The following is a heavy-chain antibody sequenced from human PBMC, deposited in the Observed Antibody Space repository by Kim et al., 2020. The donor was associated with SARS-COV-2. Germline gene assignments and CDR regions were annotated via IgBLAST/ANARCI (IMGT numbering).Heavy chain of an antibody. D-gene: IGHD1-26*01. CDR3: AKGSSGSYLEYFQH. J-gene: IGHJ1*01. CDR1: GFTFSSYG. V-gene: IGHV3-30*18. CDR2: ISYDGSNK. Sequence: GSLRLSCAASGFTFSSYGMHWVRQAPGKGLEWVAVISYDGSNKYYADSVKGRFTISRDNSKNTLYLQMNSLRAEDTAVYYCAKGSSGSYLEYFQHWGQGTLVTVSS.